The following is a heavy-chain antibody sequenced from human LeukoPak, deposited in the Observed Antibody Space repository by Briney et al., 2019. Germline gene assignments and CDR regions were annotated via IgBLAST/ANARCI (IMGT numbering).Heavy chain of an antibody. CDR2: SNPQSGAT. D-gene: IGHD3-22*01. V-gene: IGHV1-2*02. Sequence: ASVKVSCKASGYTFSGFNIHWVRQAPGQGLEWMAWSNPQSGATNYAQKFQGRVTMTRDMSNYTVYMEVTSLRSDDTAVYYCARGGDDSGLYFAYWGQGTLVTVSS. CDR1: GYTFSGFN. CDR3: ARGGDDSGLYFAY. J-gene: IGHJ4*02.